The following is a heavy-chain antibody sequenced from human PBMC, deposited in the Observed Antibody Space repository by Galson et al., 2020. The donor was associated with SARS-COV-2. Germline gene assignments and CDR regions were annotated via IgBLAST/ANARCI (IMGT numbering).Heavy chain of an antibody. CDR2: IYPGDSDN. V-gene: IGHV5-51*01. D-gene: IGHD3-10*01. CDR3: ARAPLWFGEFLSAFDI. CDR1: GYSFTSYW. Sequence: GESLKISCKGSGYSFTSYWIGWVRQMPGKGLEWMGIIYPGDSDNRYSPSFQGQVTISADKSISTAYLQWSSLKASDTAMYYCARAPLWFGEFLSAFDIWGQGSMVTGSS. J-gene: IGHJ3*02.